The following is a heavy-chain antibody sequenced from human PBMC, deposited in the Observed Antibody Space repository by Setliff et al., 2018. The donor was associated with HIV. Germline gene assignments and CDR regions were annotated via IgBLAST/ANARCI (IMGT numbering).Heavy chain of an antibody. J-gene: IGHJ3*01. V-gene: IGHV1-46*01. CDR1: GYTFISYY. Sequence: GSVKVSCKASGYTFISYYMHWVRQAPGQWLEWMGIIIPIFATPYYARKFQGRVTKTEDTSIDTAYMELSSLTSEDPAVYYCAMGNSSWPYAFDFWGQGTMVTVSS. D-gene: IGHD6-13*01. CDR2: IIPIFATP. CDR3: AMGNSSWPYAFDF.